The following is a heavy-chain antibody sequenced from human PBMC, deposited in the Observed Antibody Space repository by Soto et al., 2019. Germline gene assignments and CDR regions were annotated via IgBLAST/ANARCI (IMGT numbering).Heavy chain of an antibody. CDR2: INHSGIT. V-gene: IGHV4-34*01. CDR3: AIGPRMWLAGGGY. J-gene: IGHJ4*02. CDR1: GGSFSGYY. D-gene: IGHD6-19*01. Sequence: SETLSLTCAVYGGSFSGYYWSWIRQPPGKGLEWLGEINHSGITDYNPSLKSRITISIDTSKKQFPLKLNSVTAADTAVYYCAIGPRMWLAGGGYWGQGTQVTVSS.